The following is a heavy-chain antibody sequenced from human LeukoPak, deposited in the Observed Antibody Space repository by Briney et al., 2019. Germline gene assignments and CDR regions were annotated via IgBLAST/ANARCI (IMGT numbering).Heavy chain of an antibody. Sequence: PSETLSLTCTVSGGSISSYYWSWIRQPPGKGLKWIGYIYYSGSTNYNPSLKSRVTISVDTSKNQFSLKLSSVTAADTAVYYCAREQDRDGYNAFDYWGQGTLVTVSS. CDR2: IYYSGST. D-gene: IGHD5-24*01. J-gene: IGHJ4*02. V-gene: IGHV4-59*01. CDR1: GGSISSYY. CDR3: AREQDRDGYNAFDY.